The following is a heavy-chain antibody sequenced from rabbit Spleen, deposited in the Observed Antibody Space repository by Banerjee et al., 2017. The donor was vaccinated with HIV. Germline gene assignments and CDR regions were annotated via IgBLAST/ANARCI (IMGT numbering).Heavy chain of an antibody. CDR3: ARHTSTDNGAIYANHALHL. CDR2: IYAGTTDTT. Sequence: QSLEESGGDLVKPGASLILTCTASGFSFSNGYYMCWVRQAPGKGLELIVCIYAGTTDTTWYASWAEGRFTISKTSSTTVTLQMTSLTAADTATYFCARHTSTDNGAIYANHALHLWGQGTLVTVS. CDR1: GFSFSNGYY. V-gene: IGHV1S40*01. D-gene: IGHD2-1*01. J-gene: IGHJ4*01.